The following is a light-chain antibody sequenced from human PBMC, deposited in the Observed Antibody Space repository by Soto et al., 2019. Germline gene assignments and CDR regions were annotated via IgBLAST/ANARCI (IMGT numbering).Light chain of an antibody. Sequence: QSVLTQAHSASGTPGRRVTISCSGGSSNIGSNTVHWYQQLPGAAPKLLIYNTAQRPSGVPDRFSGSKSGTSASLAIRGLQSEDEADYYCATWDDSLNGLVFGGGTKVTVL. CDR1: SSNIGSNT. J-gene: IGLJ3*02. V-gene: IGLV1-44*01. CDR3: ATWDDSLNGLV. CDR2: NTA.